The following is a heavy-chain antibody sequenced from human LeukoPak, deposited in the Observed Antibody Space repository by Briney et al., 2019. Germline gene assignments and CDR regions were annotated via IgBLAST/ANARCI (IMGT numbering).Heavy chain of an antibody. V-gene: IGHV4-4*02. D-gene: IGHD3-10*01. J-gene: IGHJ4*02. CDR1: GGSISNSNW. Sequence: SETLSLTCSVSGGSISNSNWWSWVRQPPGTGLEWVAEIFHSGSTNYNPSLKSRVITSVAKSKNQFSLKLSSVTAADTAVYYCARDLYGSGTRFDYWGQGALVTVSS. CDR3: ARDLYGSGTRFDY. CDR2: IFHSGST.